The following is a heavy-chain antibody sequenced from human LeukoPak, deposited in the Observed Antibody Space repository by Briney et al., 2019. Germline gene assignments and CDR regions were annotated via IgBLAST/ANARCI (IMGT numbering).Heavy chain of an antibody. CDR1: GGSFSGYY. V-gene: IGHV4-34*01. CDR2: INHSGST. D-gene: IGHD2-8*01. CDR3: ARNGVSAFDI. Sequence: PSETLSLTCAVYGGSFSGYYWSWIRQPPGKGLEWIGEINHSGSTNNNPSLKSRVTISVDTSKNQFSLKLSSVTAADTAVYYCARNGVSAFDIWGQGTMVTVSS. J-gene: IGHJ3*02.